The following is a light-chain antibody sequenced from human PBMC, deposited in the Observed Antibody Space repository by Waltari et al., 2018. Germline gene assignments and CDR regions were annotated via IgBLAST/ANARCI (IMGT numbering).Light chain of an antibody. V-gene: IGLV2-23*02. CDR3: CSFASRSI. J-gene: IGLJ2*01. CDR1: RTPIGDFNL. CDR2: EVT. Sequence: QSALTQPASASGSPGQSITISCTGTRTPIGDFNLVSWYQQHPGEAPRLLIYEVTKRPSGISDRFSASKSGNTASLTISRLQPEDEATYYCCSFASRSIFGGGTKVTVL.